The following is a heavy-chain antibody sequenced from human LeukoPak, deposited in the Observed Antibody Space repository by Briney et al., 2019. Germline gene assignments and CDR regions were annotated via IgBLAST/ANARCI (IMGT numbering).Heavy chain of an antibody. CDR1: GFTFSSYA. CDR3: AKAARSSSCFYRNWFDP. CDR2: ISGSGGST. V-gene: IGHV3-23*01. Sequence: GGSLRLSCAASGFTFSSYAMSWVRQAPGKGLEWVSAISGSGGSTYYADSVKGRFTISRDNSKNTLYLQMNSLRAEDTAVYYCAKAARSSSCFYRNWFDPWGQGTLVTVSS. J-gene: IGHJ5*02. D-gene: IGHD6-13*01.